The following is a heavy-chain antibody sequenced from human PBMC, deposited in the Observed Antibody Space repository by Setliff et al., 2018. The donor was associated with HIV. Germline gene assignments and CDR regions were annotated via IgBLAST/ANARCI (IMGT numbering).Heavy chain of an antibody. J-gene: IGHJ5*02. D-gene: IGHD6-19*01. CDR2: IYHSGST. V-gene: IGHV4-4*02. CDR3: ARDVERYSSHSGSGP. CDR1: GGSISSDNW. Sequence: SETLSLTCAVSGGSISSDNWWTWLRQPPGKGLEWLGEIYHSGSTNYNPSLKSRVTISIDKSKSQFSLKLSSVTVADTAVYYCARDVERYSSHSGSGPWGQGTLVTVS.